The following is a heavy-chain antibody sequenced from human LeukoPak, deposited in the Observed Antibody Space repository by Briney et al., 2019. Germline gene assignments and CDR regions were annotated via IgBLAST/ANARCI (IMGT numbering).Heavy chain of an antibody. CDR1: GFTFSSYG. D-gene: IGHD6-13*01. J-gene: IGHJ4*02. CDR2: IWYDGSNK. Sequence: PGRSLRLSCAASGFTFSSYGMHWVRQALGKGLEWVAIIWYDGSNKYYADSVKGRFTISRDNSKNTLYLQMNSLRAEDTAVYYCARDISIAAAHPDYWGQGTLVTVSS. V-gene: IGHV3-33*01. CDR3: ARDISIAAAHPDY.